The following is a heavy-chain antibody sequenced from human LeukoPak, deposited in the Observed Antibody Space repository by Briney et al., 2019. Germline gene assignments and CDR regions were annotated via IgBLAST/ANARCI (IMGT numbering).Heavy chain of an antibody. Sequence: PGGSLRLSCAASGFTFSSYGIHWLRQVPGKGLEWVAFIRYDDSNRYYGDSVKGRFTISRDNSRKMLYLEMSSLRADDTAMYYCASTPLRYCSGGSCYRWGQGTLVTVSS. CDR1: GFTFSSYG. V-gene: IGHV3-30*02. CDR3: ASTPLRYCSGGSCYR. CDR2: IRYDDSNR. D-gene: IGHD2-15*01. J-gene: IGHJ4*02.